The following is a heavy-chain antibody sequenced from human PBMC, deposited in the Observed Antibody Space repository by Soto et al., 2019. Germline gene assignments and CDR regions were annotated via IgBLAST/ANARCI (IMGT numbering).Heavy chain of an antibody. CDR3: AATIIAAVGTGHYYGMDV. Sequence: ASVKVSCKASGFTLTRSAVQWVRQARGQRLEWIGWIVVGSGDTNSAQKFQERVTITRDMSTSIAYIELSSLRSEDTAVYYCAATIIAAVGTGHYYGMDVWGQGTTVTV. J-gene: IGHJ6*02. CDR1: GFTLTRSA. CDR2: IVVGSGDT. D-gene: IGHD6-13*01. V-gene: IGHV1-58*01.